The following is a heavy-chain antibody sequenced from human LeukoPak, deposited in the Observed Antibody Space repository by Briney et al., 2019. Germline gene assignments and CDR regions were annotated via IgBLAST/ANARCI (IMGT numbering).Heavy chain of an antibody. D-gene: IGHD6-19*01. J-gene: IGHJ4*02. V-gene: IGHV4-59*08. CDR1: GGSISSYY. CDR2: IYYSGST. Sequence: ASETLSLTCTVSGGSISSYYWSWIRQPPGKGLEWIGYIYYSGSTNYNPSLKSRVIISVDTSKNQFSLKLSSVTAADTAVYYCATMGIAVAGTRRALDYWGQGTLVTVSS. CDR3: ATMGIAVAGTRRALDY.